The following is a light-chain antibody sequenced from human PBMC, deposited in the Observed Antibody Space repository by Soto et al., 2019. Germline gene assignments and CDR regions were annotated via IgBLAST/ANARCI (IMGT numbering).Light chain of an antibody. Sequence: EIVLTQSPGTLSLSPGESATLSCRASQSVSSTYLAWYQQKPGQTPRLLIYGASTRATGIPARFSGSGSGTEFTLTISSLQSEDFAVYYCQQYNNWPTFGQGTKVDIK. V-gene: IGKV3-15*01. J-gene: IGKJ1*01. CDR2: GAS. CDR3: QQYNNWPT. CDR1: QSVSSTY.